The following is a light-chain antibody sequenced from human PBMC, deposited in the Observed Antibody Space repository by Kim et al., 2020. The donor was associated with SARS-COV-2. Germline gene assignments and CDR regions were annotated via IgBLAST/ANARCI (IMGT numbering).Light chain of an antibody. CDR1: SPRSYY. J-gene: IGLJ3*02. Sequence: SSELTQDPAVSVALGQTVRITCQGDSPRSYYASWYQQKPGQAPVLVIYGKNNRPSGIPDRFSGSSSGNTASLTITGAQAEDEADYYCNSRDSSGNLWVLG. CDR3: NSRDSSGNLWV. CDR2: GKN. V-gene: IGLV3-19*01.